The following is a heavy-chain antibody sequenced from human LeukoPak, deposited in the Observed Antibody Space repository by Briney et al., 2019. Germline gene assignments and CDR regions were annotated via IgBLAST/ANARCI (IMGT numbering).Heavy chain of an antibody. J-gene: IGHJ4*02. CDR1: GFTFSSYS. CDR3: ARDRIGRITMVRGVKGTLDY. Sequence: GGSLRLSCAASGFTFSSYSMNWVRQAPGKGLEWVSSISSSSSYIYYADSVKGRFTISRDNSKNTLYLQMNSLRAEDTAVYYCARDRIGRITMVRGVKGTLDYWGQGTLVTVSS. D-gene: IGHD3-10*01. V-gene: IGHV3-21*01. CDR2: ISSSSSYI.